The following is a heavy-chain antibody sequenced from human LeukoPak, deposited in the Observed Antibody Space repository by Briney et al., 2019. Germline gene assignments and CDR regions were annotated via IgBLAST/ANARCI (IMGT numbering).Heavy chain of an antibody. Sequence: PGGSLTLSCAASEFTFTTYGMHWVRQAPGKGLEWVAFIYYDGSNIYYADYVKGRFTISRDISKNTLYLQMDSLRAEDTAIYYCARVWKTNSFHYWDRESLVTVSS. CDR2: IYYDGSNI. V-gene: IGHV3-33*01. D-gene: IGHD1-1*01. J-gene: IGHJ4*02. CDR3: ARVWKTNSFHY. CDR1: EFTFTTYG.